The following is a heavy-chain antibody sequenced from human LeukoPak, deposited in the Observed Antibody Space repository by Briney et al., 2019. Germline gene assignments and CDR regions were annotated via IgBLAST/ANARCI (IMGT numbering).Heavy chain of an antibody. CDR3: ARSQHRYCSSTSCNTPDY. V-gene: IGHV1-18*01. J-gene: IGHJ4*02. CDR2: ISAYNGNT. CDR1: GYTFTSYG. Sequence: GASVKVSCKASGYTFTSYGISWVRQAPGQGLEWMGWISAYNGNTNYAQKLQGRVTITTDTSTSTAYMELRSLRSDDTAVYYCARSQHRYCSSTSCNTPDYWGQGTLVTVSS. D-gene: IGHD2-2*01.